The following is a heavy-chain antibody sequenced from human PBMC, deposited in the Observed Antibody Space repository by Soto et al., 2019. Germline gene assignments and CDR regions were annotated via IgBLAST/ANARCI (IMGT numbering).Heavy chain of an antibody. Sequence: GSLRLSCAASGFTFDDYTMHWVRQAPGKGLEWVSLISWDGGSTYYADSVKGRFTISRDNSKNSLYLQMNSLRTEDTALYYCAKEGGVVTSYYFDYWGQGTLVTVSS. V-gene: IGHV3-43*01. D-gene: IGHD3-3*01. CDR2: ISWDGGST. CDR1: GFTFDDYT. J-gene: IGHJ4*02. CDR3: AKEGGVVTSYYFDY.